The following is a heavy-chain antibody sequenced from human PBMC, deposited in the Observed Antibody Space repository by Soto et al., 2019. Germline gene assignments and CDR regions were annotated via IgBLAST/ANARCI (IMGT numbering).Heavy chain of an antibody. Sequence: EVQLVETGGGLIQPGGSLRLSCAASGFTVSSKYMTWVRQAPGKGLEWVSVLYSDGTTYYADSVKGRFTISRDNSKNTLYLQRNSLRAEDTAVYYGARERGGGATGGYFDYWGQGTLVTVSS. J-gene: IGHJ4*02. V-gene: IGHV3-53*02. CDR2: LYSDGTT. D-gene: IGHD1-26*01. CDR3: ARERGGGATGGYFDY. CDR1: GFTVSSKY.